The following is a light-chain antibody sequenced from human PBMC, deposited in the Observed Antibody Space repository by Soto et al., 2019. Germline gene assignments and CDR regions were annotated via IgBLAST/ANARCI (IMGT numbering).Light chain of an antibody. J-gene: IGKJ1*01. CDR1: QSVSNR. CDR3: QQYNSSPST. CDR2: DAS. Sequence: DIQMTQSPFTLSASVGDRVTITCLASQSVSNRLAWHQQKPGKAPKFLIYDASNLETGVPSRFRGSGSGREFTLTISSLPPDDFETYYCQQYNSSPSTFGQGTKVDIK. V-gene: IGKV1-5*01.